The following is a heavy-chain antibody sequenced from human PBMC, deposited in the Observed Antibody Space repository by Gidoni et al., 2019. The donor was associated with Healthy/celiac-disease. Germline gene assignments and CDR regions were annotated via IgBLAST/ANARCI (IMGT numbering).Heavy chain of an antibody. Sequence: QVQLVQSGAEVKKPGASVKVSCKASGYTFTSYYMHWVRQAPGQGLEWMGIINPSGGSTSYAQKFQGRVTMTRDTSTSTVYMELSSLRSEDTAVYYCARDRRRITMVRGVIWYFDYWGQGTLVTVSS. CDR2: INPSGGST. CDR1: GYTFTSYY. V-gene: IGHV1-46*01. J-gene: IGHJ4*02. CDR3: ARDRRRITMVRGVIWYFDY. D-gene: IGHD3-10*01.